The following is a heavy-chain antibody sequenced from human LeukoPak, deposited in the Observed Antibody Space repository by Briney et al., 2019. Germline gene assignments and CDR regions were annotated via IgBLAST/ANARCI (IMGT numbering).Heavy chain of an antibody. Sequence: PGGSLRLSCVGSGFTFRNYGIHWVRQAPNKGLEWVTVIYYDGSKKYYLESVEGRFTVSRDNSKNTVWLQMSGLRVEDTAVYHCARSVGETSLELWGQGTLVTASP. J-gene: IGHJ4*02. CDR3: ARSVGETSLEL. V-gene: IGHV3-30*12. D-gene: IGHD2-2*01. CDR2: IYYDGSKK. CDR1: GFTFRNYG.